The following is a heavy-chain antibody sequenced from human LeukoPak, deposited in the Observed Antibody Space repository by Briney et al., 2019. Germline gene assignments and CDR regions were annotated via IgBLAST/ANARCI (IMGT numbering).Heavy chain of an antibody. CDR1: GGSFSGYY. CDR2: INHSGST. V-gene: IGHV4-34*01. Sequence: PSETLSLTCAVYGGSFSGYYWSWIRQPPGKGLEWIGVINHSGSTNYNPSLKSRVTISVDTSKKQFSLKLSSVTAADTAVYYCARDHRLYYYDSSGYLGGREDAFDIWGQGTMVTVSS. CDR3: ARDHRLYYYDSSGYLGGREDAFDI. J-gene: IGHJ3*02. D-gene: IGHD3-22*01.